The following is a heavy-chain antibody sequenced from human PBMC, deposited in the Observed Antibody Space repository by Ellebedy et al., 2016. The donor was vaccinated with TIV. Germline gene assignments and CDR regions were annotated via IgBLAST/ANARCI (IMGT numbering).Heavy chain of an antibody. CDR3: ARRYFDY. V-gene: IGHV3-7*03. Sequence: GGSLRLSXAASGFTFSSYAMSWVRQAPGKGLERVANIKQDGSEKYYVDSVKGRFTISRDNAKNSLYLQMNSLRAEDTAVYYCARRYFDYWGQGTLVTVSS. J-gene: IGHJ4*02. CDR2: IKQDGSEK. CDR1: GFTFSSYA.